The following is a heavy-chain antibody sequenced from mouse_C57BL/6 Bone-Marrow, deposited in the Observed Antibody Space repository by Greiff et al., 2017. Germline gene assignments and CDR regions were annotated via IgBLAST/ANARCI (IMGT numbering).Heavy chain of an antibody. CDR3: ARFGYYGSSYVFDY. CDR2: IYPGSGNT. CDR1: GYTFTDYY. J-gene: IGHJ2*01. D-gene: IGHD1-1*01. Sequence: VQLQESGAELVRPGASVKLSCKASGYTFTDYYINWVKQRPGQGLEWIARIYPGSGNTYYNGKFKGKATLTADKSSSTAYMQLSSLTSEDSAVYFCARFGYYGSSYVFDYWGQGTTLTVSS. V-gene: IGHV1-76*01.